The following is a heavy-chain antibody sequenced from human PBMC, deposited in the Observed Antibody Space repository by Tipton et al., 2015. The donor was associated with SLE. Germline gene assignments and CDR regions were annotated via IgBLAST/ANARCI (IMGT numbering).Heavy chain of an antibody. CDR2: IYSGGST. Sequence: FLRLSCAASGFTVSSNYMSWVRQAPGKGLEWVSVIYSGGSTYYADSVKGRFTISRDNSKNTLYLQMNSLRAEDTAVYYCARLYTSGWDDGFDIWGQGTVVTVSS. D-gene: IGHD6-19*01. V-gene: IGHV3-66*01. J-gene: IGHJ3*02. CDR1: GFTVSSNY. CDR3: ARLYTSGWDDGFDI.